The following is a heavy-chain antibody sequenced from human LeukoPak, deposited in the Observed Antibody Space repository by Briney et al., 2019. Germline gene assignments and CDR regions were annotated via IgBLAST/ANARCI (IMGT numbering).Heavy chain of an antibody. D-gene: IGHD3-22*01. CDR1: GGSFSGYY. Sequence: SETLSLTCAVYGGSFSGYYWSWIRQPPGKGLEWIGEINHSGSTNYNPSLKSRVTISVDTSKNQFSLKLSSVTAADTAVYYCVYYYDSSGHTDAFDIWGQGTMVTVSS. V-gene: IGHV4-34*01. J-gene: IGHJ3*02. CDR3: VYYYDSSGHTDAFDI. CDR2: INHSGST.